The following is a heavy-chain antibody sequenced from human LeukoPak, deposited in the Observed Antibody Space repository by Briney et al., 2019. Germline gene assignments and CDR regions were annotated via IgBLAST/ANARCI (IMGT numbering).Heavy chain of an antibody. CDR3: ARDQSNDV. CDR1: GFTLSRNG. J-gene: IGHJ6*02. D-gene: IGHD2-8*01. V-gene: IGHV3-48*02. CDR2: ISASGINI. Sequence: PGGSLRLSCAASGFTLSRNGMNWVRQAPGKGLEWVSYISASGINIYYADSVKGRFTISRDNARNSVYLQMNSLRDEDTAVYYCARDQSNDVWGQGTTVTVS.